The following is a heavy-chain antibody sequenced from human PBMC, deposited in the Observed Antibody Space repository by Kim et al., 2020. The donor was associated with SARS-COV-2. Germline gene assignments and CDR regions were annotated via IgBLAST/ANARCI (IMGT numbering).Heavy chain of an antibody. CDR3: ARGLAAKYYYYYGMDV. V-gene: IGHV1-69*01. D-gene: IGHD6-19*01. J-gene: IGHJ6*02. Sequence: KFQGRVTITADESTSTAYMELSSLRSEDTAVYYCARGLAAKYYYYYGMDVWGQGTTVTVSS.